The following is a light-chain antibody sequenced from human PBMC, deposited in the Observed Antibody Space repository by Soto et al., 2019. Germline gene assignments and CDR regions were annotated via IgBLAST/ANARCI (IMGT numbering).Light chain of an antibody. CDR3: QQSYSTPVA. Sequence: DIQMTQAPSSLSASVGDRVTITCRASQSISSYLNWYQQKPGKAPKLLIYAASSLQSGVPSRFSGSGDGTDFTLTISSLQPEDFATYYCQQSYSTPVAFGQGTKVEIK. J-gene: IGKJ1*01. CDR2: AAS. V-gene: IGKV1-39*01. CDR1: QSISSY.